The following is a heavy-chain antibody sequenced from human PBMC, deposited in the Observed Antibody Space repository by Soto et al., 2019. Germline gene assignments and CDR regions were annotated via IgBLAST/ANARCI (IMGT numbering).Heavy chain of an antibody. J-gene: IGHJ6*02. Sequence: SGGSLRLSCAASGFTFSSYAMSWVRQAPGRGLEWVSDISGSGDSTYYADSVKGRFTISRDNSKNTLYLQMNSLRAEDTAVYYCAIPLRFSIYGVGVWGQGTTVTVSS. D-gene: IGHD3-3*01. CDR3: AIPLRFSIYGVGV. CDR1: GFTFSSYA. CDR2: ISGSGDST. V-gene: IGHV3-23*01.